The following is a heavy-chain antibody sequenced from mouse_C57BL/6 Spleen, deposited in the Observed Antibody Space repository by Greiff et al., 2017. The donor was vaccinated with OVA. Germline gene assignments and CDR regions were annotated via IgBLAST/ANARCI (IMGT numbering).Heavy chain of an antibody. V-gene: IGHV1-74*01. Sequence: QVHVKQPGAELVKPGASVKVSCKASGYTFTSYWMHWVKQRPGQGLEWIGRIHPSDSDTNYTQKFKGKATLTADKSSSTAYMQLSSLTSEDSAVYYCATPTAQATYFDYWGQGTTLTVSS. CDR1: GYTFTSYW. J-gene: IGHJ2*01. CDR3: ATPTAQATYFDY. D-gene: IGHD3-2*02. CDR2: IHPSDSDT.